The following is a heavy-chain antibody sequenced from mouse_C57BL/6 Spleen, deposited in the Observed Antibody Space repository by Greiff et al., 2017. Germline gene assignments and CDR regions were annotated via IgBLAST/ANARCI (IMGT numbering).Heavy chain of an antibody. CDR1: GFTFSNYW. CDR2: IRLKSDNYAT. V-gene: IGHV6-3*01. CDR3: TGLYYYGSSYYFDY. J-gene: IGHJ2*01. D-gene: IGHD1-1*01. Sequence: EVQRVASGGGLVQPGGSMKLSCVASGFTFSNYWMNWVRQSPEKGLEWVAQIRLKSDNYATHYAESVKGRFTISRDDSKSSVYLQMNNLRAEDTGIYYCTGLYYYGSSYYFDYWGQGTTLTVAS.